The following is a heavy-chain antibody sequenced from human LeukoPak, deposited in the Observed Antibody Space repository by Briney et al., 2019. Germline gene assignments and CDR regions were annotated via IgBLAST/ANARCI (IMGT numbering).Heavy chain of an antibody. CDR2: ISAYNGNT. Sequence: GASVKVSCKASGYTFDSYGISWVRQAPGQGLEWMGWISAYNGNTNYAQKLQGRVTMTTDTSTSTAYMELSSLRSEDTAVYYCARITLGYCSGGSCYAPDYWGQGTLVTVSS. CDR3: ARITLGYCSGGSCYAPDY. CDR1: GYTFDSYG. J-gene: IGHJ4*02. D-gene: IGHD2-15*01. V-gene: IGHV1-18*01.